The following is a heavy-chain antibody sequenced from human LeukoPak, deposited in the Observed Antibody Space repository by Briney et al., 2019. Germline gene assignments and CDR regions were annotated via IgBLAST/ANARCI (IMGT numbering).Heavy chain of an antibody. J-gene: IGHJ4*02. V-gene: IGHV3-9*01. Sequence: GGSLRLSCAASGFTFDDYAMHWVRQAPGRGLEWVSGISWNSGSIGYADSVKGRFTISRDNAKNSLYLQMNSLRAEDTALYYCAKGGDTAMDPFDYWGQGTPVTVSS. D-gene: IGHD5-18*01. CDR1: GFTFDDYA. CDR2: ISWNSGSI. CDR3: AKGGDTAMDPFDY.